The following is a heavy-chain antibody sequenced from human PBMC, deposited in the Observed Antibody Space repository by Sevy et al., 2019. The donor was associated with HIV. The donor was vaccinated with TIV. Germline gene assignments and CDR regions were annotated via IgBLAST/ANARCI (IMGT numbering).Heavy chain of an antibody. Sequence: SETLSLTCAVSGVSFSDYYWAWIRQPPGKGLEWIGEVSQSGSANCNPSLRSRVIMSLDTSNNHFSLKLTSVTAADTAVYYCARGPLFSPEYCSGGTCPTIDYWSQGTLVTVSS. V-gene: IGHV4-34*01. CDR1: GVSFSDYY. D-gene: IGHD2-15*01. CDR3: ARGPLFSPEYCSGGTCPTIDY. CDR2: VSQSGSA. J-gene: IGHJ4*02.